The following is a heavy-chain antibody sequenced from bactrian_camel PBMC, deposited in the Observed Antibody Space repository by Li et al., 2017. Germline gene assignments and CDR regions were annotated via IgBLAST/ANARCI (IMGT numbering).Heavy chain of an antibody. V-gene: IGHV3S55*01. J-gene: IGHJ4*01. Sequence: QVQLVESGGGSVQAGGSLRLSCTASGFTFDDSDMDWYRKAPGNECELVSKISSDGTTYYAESVKGRFTLSQDAAKSTLYLQMDSLKTEDTARYYCVTDLRSPYDIFDDRDYWGQGTQVTVS. CDR1: GFTFDDSD. D-gene: IGHD4*01. CDR2: ISSDGTT. CDR3: VTDLRSPYDIFDDRDY.